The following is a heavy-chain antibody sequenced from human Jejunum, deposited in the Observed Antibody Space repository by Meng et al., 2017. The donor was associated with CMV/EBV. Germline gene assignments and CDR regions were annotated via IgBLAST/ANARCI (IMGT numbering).Heavy chain of an antibody. CDR1: ISSSPYY. Sequence: ISSSPYYWGWIRQPPGKGLEWIGSIFYSGSTYYNPSLKSRITILVDTSKNQFSLRLSSVTAADTALYYCARVGYYDSSGYPIRAPFEYWGQGTLVTVSS. D-gene: IGHD3-22*01. CDR2: IFYSGST. V-gene: IGHV4-39*07. CDR3: ARVGYYDSSGYPIRAPFEY. J-gene: IGHJ4*02.